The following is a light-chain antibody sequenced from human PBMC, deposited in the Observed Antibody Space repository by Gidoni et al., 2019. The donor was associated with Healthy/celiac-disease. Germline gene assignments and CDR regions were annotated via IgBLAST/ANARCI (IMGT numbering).Light chain of an antibody. V-gene: IGKV1-39*01. CDR3: QQSYSTPGT. CDR2: AAS. J-gene: IGKJ2*02. CDR1: QSISSY. Sequence: DIQMTQSPSSLSASVGDRVTITCRASQSISSYLNWYQQKPGKAPKLLIYAASSLQSGVPSRFSGSGSGTDFTLTISSLQPEDFATYYCQQSYSTPGTFAQXTKLEIK.